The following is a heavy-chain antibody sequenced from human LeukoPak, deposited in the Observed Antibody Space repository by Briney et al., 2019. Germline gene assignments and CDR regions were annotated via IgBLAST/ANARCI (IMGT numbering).Heavy chain of an antibody. CDR1: GGSISSYY. CDR3: ARASGGSYFDY. V-gene: IGHV4-59*01. Sequence: SETLSLTCTVSGGSISSYYWSWIRQPPGKGLEWIGYIYYSGSTNYNPSLKSRVTISVDTSKNQFSLKLSSVTAADTAVYYCARASGGSYFDYWGQGTLVTVSS. J-gene: IGHJ4*02. CDR2: IYYSGST. D-gene: IGHD1-26*01.